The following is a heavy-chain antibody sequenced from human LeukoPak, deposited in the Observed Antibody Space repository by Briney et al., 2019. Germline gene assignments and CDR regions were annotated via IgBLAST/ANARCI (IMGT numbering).Heavy chain of an antibody. V-gene: IGHV3-30-3*01. CDR2: TSYDGTNT. CDR1: GFIFSRYA. J-gene: IGHJ4*02. Sequence: PGESLRLSCGASGFIFSRYAMYWVRQAPGKGLEGVATTSYDGTNTYYADSVKGRFTISRDNSKNTLYLQMNSLRAEDTAAYYCAKGTYDSRGHFDYWGQGTLVSVSS. D-gene: IGHD3-22*01. CDR3: AKGTYDSRGHFDY.